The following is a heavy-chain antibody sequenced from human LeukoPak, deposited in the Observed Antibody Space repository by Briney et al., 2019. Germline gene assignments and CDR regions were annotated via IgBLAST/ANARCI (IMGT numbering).Heavy chain of an antibody. CDR2: ISGSGGST. CDR1: GFTFSSYA. J-gene: IGHJ5*02. Sequence: GGSLRLSCAASGFTFSSYAMSWVRQAPGKGLEWVSAISGSGGSTYYADSVKGRFTISRDNSKNTLYLQMNSLGAEDTAVYYCAKVKRPFNGIDPWGQGTLVTVSS. CDR3: AKVKRPFNGIDP. D-gene: IGHD4-17*01. V-gene: IGHV3-23*01.